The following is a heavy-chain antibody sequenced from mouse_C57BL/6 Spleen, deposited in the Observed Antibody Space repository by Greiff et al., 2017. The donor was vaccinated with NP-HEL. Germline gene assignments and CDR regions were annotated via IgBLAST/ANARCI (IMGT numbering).Heavy chain of an antibody. CDR1: GYTLTSYW. CDR2: INPRYGRT. Sequence: QVQLKQSGAELVNPGASVNLSCKASGYTLTSYWTHWVKQRLGQGLEWIGEINPRYGRTNYNEKFKSKAKQTVDKSSSTAYRQLSSPTSEESAVYYCARLLINFDYWGQGTTLTVSS. D-gene: IGHD2-1*01. J-gene: IGHJ2*01. CDR3: ARLLINFDY. V-gene: IGHV1S81*02.